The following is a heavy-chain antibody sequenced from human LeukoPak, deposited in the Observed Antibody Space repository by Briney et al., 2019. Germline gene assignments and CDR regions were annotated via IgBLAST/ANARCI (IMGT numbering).Heavy chain of an antibody. D-gene: IGHD5-12*01. CDR3: ARDQGPKNKSHSGYDY. V-gene: IGHV1-69*13. Sequence: SVKVSCKASGGTFSNYGIGWVRQAPGQGLEWLGGIIPISGTANSAQNFQGRVTITADESTSTAYMELSSLRSEDTAVYYCARDQGPKNKSHSGYDYWGQGTLVTVSS. J-gene: IGHJ4*02. CDR2: IIPISGTA. CDR1: GGTFSNYG.